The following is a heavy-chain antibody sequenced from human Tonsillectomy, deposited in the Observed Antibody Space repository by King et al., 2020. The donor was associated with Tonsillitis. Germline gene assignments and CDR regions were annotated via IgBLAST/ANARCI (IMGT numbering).Heavy chain of an antibody. V-gene: IGHV4-30-2*01. CDR3: ASSYVWGSYRYTAYFDY. D-gene: IGHD3-16*02. CDR2: IYHSGST. Sequence: QLQESGSGLVKPSQTLSLTCAVSGGSINSGGYSWSWIRQPPGKGLEWIGYIYHSGSTYYNPSLKSRVTISVDRSKNQFSLKLSSVTAADTAVYYCASSYVWGSYRYTAYFDYWGQGTLVTVSS. CDR1: GGSINSGGYS. J-gene: IGHJ4*02.